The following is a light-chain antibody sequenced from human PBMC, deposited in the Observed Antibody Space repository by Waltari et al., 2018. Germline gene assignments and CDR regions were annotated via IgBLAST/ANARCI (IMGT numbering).Light chain of an antibody. V-gene: IGKV4-1*01. Sequence: DIVITQSPASMTVSLGERAVSNCKSRQSILWRHDNKTYMAWYQHKVGQPPKLLFYWASTRKSGVPDRFSGSGSARDFTLTISSLQAEDVAVYYCQQYFGTPLTFGGGTKVEIK. CDR1: QSILWRHDNKTY. CDR2: WAS. J-gene: IGKJ4*01. CDR3: QQYFGTPLT.